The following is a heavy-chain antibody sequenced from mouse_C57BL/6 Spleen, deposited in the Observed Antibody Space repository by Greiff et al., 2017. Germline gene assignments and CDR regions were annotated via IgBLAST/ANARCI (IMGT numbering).Heavy chain of an antibody. CDR3: AREGNYFDY. Sequence: EVQLQESGPGLVKPSQSLSLTCSVTGYSITSGYYWNWIRQFPGNKLEWMGYISYDGSNNYNLSLKNRISITRDTSKNQFFLKLNSVTTEDTATYYCAREGNYFDYWGQGTTLTVSS. V-gene: IGHV3-6*01. D-gene: IGHD2-14*01. CDR2: ISYDGSN. CDR1: GYSITSGYY. J-gene: IGHJ2*01.